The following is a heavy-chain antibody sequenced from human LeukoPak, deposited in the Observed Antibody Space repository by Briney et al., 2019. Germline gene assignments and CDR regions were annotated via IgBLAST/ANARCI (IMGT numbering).Heavy chain of an antibody. CDR2: IYYSGST. J-gene: IGHJ6*02. CDR1: GGSISSYY. CDR3: ARTGTNYYYYGMDV. D-gene: IGHD1/OR15-1a*01. Sequence: SETLSLTCTVSGGSISSYYWSWIRQPAGKGLEWIGSIYYSGSTYYNPSLKSRVTISVDTSKNQFSLKLSSVTAADTAVYYCARTGTNYYYYGMDVWGQGTTVTVSS. V-gene: IGHV4-4*07.